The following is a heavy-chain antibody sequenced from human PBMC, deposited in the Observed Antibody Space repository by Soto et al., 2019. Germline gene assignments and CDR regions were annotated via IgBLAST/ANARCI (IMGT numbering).Heavy chain of an antibody. CDR3: ARAGHGVIGHFDY. Sequence: KTSETLSLTCTVSGGSITSYYWNWIRQPAGKGLEWIGRIFTSGNTNYNPSLESRVTMSIDKFTNQFSLKLNSVTAADTAVFYCARAGHGVIGHFDYWGQGALVTVSS. CDR1: GGSITSYY. J-gene: IGHJ4*02. D-gene: IGHD2-21*01. CDR2: IFTSGNT. V-gene: IGHV4-4*07.